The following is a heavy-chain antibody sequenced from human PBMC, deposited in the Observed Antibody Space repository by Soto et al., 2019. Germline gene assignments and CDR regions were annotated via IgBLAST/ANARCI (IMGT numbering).Heavy chain of an antibody. Sequence: QVQLVQSGAEVKKPGASVKVSCKASGYTFTSYYMHWVRQAPGQGLEWMGIINPSGGSTSYAQKFQGRVTMPRDTSTSTVYMELSSLRSEDTAVYYCARDRRRGYCSSTSCYTGDAFDIWGQGTMVTVSS. CDR3: ARDRRRGYCSSTSCYTGDAFDI. J-gene: IGHJ3*02. V-gene: IGHV1-46*01. CDR2: INPSGGST. CDR1: GYTFTSYY. D-gene: IGHD2-2*02.